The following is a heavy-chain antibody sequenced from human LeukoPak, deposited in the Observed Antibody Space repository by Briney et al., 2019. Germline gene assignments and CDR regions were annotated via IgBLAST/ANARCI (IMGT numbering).Heavy chain of an antibody. CDR1: GFTFRSYW. J-gene: IGHJ5*02. D-gene: IGHD3/OR15-3a*01. CDR2: IKGDGSAA. Sequence: GGSLRLSCAASGFTFRSYWMHWVRQAPGKGLVWVSRIKGDGSAASYADSVKGRFTISRDNAKNTLYLQMNSLRVEDMAVYYCARSDWLYPWGQGALVTVSS. V-gene: IGHV3-74*01. CDR3: ARSDWLYP.